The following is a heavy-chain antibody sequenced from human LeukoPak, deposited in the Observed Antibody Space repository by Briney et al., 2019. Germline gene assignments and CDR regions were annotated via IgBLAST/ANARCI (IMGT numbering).Heavy chain of an antibody. CDR1: GGSFGDYH. J-gene: IGHJ4*02. CDR2: THQRGVT. V-gene: IGHV4-34*01. D-gene: IGHD3-10*01. CDR3: GSLQQIRGLSVFDF. Sequence: ASETLSLTCALSGGSFGDYHWSWIRQPPGKGLEWIGETHQRGVTTYNPSLKSRVTLSIDASKRQFSVKLTSVTAADTAVYFCGSLQQIRGLSVFDFWGQGALVTVSS.